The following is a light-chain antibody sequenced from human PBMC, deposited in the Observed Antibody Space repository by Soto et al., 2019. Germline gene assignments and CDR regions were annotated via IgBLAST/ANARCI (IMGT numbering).Light chain of an antibody. V-gene: IGKV1-8*01. Sequence: AIRITQSPSSFSASTGDRVTITCRASQGISSYLAWYQQKPGKAPKLLIYAASTLQIGVPSRFSGSGSGTDFTPTISCLQSEDFATYYCQQYYSYPRTFGQGTKVDIK. CDR3: QQYYSYPRT. J-gene: IGKJ1*01. CDR1: QGISSY. CDR2: AAS.